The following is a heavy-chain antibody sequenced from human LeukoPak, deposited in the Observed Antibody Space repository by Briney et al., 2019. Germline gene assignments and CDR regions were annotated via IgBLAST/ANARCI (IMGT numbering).Heavy chain of an antibody. V-gene: IGHV5-51*01. J-gene: IGHJ5*02. CDR3: ARRAEGRWFDP. D-gene: IGHD1-14*01. CDR1: GYTFTTSW. CDR2: IYPGNSDT. Sequence: GASLKISCKGSGYTFTTSWIGWVRQLPGKGLELMAMIYPGNSDTRYSPSFQGQVTISVDKSISTAYLQWSSLEASDTAMYYCARRAEGRWFDPWGQGTLVTVSS.